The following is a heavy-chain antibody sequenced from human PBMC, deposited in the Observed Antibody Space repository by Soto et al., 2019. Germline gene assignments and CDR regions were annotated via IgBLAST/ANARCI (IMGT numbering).Heavy chain of an antibody. D-gene: IGHD2-2*01. CDR2: INADGTST. V-gene: IGHV3-74*01. J-gene: IGHJ4*02. Sequence: GGSLRLSCAASGFTFSNSWMHWVRQVSGKGLECVSRINADGTSTSYADSVKGRFAISRDNAKNTLYLHVNSLRAEDTAVYYCVKVLARGVGVPRFYFDSWGQGALVTVSS. CDR1: GFTFSNSW. CDR3: VKVLARGVGVPRFYFDS.